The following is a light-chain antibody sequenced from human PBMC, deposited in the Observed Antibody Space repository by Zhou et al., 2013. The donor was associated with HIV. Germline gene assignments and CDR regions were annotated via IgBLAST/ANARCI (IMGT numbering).Light chain of an antibody. V-gene: IGKV1-5*03. CDR2: KAS. Sequence: DIQMTQSPSTLSASVGDRVTITCRASQSISRWVAWYQQKPGEAPKLLIYKASTLQSGVPSRFSGTGSGTDFALTISSLQSEDFGIYYCQHYYNWPPWTFGQGTKVEIK. J-gene: IGKJ1*01. CDR1: QSISRW. CDR3: QHYYNWPPWT.